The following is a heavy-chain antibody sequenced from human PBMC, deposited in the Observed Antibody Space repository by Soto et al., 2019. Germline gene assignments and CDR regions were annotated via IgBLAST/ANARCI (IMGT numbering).Heavy chain of an antibody. CDR3: ARDGTRVRGVSFLVGDY. J-gene: IGHJ4*02. CDR1: GGSISSSSYY. V-gene: IGHV4-39*02. D-gene: IGHD3-10*01. Sequence: SETLSLTCTVSGGSISSSSYYWGWIRQPPGKGLEWIGSIYYSGSTYYNPSLKSRVTISVDTSKNQFSLKLSSVTAADTAVYYCARDGTRVRGVSFLVGDYWGQGTLVTVSS. CDR2: IYYSGST.